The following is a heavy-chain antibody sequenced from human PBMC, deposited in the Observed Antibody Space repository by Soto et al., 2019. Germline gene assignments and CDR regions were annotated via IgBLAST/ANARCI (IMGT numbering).Heavy chain of an antibody. V-gene: IGHV3-23*01. CDR3: AKVEPHTAMVLGGGDY. D-gene: IGHD5-18*01. Sequence: GGSLRLSCAASGFTFSSYAMSWVRQAPGKGLEWVSAISGSGGSTYYADSVKGRFTISRDNSKNTLYLQMNSLRAEDTAVYYCAKVEPHTAMVLGGGDYWGQGTLVTVSS. J-gene: IGHJ4*02. CDR1: GFTFSSYA. CDR2: ISGSGGST.